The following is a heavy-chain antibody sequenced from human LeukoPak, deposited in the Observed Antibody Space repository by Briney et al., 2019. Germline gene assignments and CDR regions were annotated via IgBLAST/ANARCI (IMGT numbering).Heavy chain of an antibody. Sequence: SETLSLTCTVSGGSISSSSYYWGWIRQPPGKGLEWIGCIYYSGSTYCNPSLKSLVTISVDTSKNQFSLKLSSVTAADTAVYYCARRGSGWYFDYWGQGTLVTVSS. CDR3: ARRGSGWYFDY. CDR2: IYYSGST. J-gene: IGHJ4*02. D-gene: IGHD6-19*01. CDR1: GGSISSSSYY. V-gene: IGHV4-39*01.